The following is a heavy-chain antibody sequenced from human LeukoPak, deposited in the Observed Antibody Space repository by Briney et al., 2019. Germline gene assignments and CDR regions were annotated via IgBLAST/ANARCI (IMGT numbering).Heavy chain of an antibody. Sequence: SETLSLTCAVSGASISDNNWWSWVRQPPGQGLERIGEVHHSGMTNYNPSLKSRLSISVDTSRNQFSLKLTSLTAADTAMYYCARDLVNNFRGHDYWGQGTMVAVSS. CDR3: ARDLVNNFRGHDY. J-gene: IGHJ4*02. V-gene: IGHV4-4*02. CDR2: VHHSGMT. CDR1: GASISDNNW. D-gene: IGHD2-21*01.